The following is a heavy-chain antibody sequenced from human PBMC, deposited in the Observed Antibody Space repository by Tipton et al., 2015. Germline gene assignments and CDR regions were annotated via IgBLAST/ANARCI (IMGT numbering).Heavy chain of an antibody. D-gene: IGHD4-17*01. CDR2: IHYTGGT. Sequence: TLSLTCSVSNGFISSGGYYWSWIRQPPGKGLEWIGHIHYTGGTYYNPSLKSRLTISKDTSKNQLFLKLTSVTAADTAIYYCARIPKRDGDSFDLWGRGTLVTVSS. V-gene: IGHV4-31*03. CDR1: NGFISSGGYY. CDR3: ARIPKRDGDSFDL. J-gene: IGHJ4*02.